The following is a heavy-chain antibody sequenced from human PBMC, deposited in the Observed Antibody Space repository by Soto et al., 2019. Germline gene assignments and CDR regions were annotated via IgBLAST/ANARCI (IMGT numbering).Heavy chain of an antibody. CDR1: GYTFTSYA. CDR3: ARYSGKYQGPIDY. CDR2: INAGNGNT. J-gene: IGHJ4*02. D-gene: IGHD1-26*01. Sequence: ASVKVSCKASGYTFTSYAMHWVRQAPGQRLEWMGWINAGNGNTKYSQKFQGRFTVSRDNSKNTLYLQMNSLRAEDTAVYFCARYSGKYQGPIDYWGQGTLVTVSS. V-gene: IGHV1-3*01.